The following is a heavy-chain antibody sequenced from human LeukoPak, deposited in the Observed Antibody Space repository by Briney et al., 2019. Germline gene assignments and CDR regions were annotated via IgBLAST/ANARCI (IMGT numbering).Heavy chain of an antibody. D-gene: IGHD1-1*01. CDR3: ARRLEGLDYYMDV. CDR2: TYYRSKWYN. CDR1: GHSVSRNSAA. Sequence: SQTLSLTCAISGHSVSRNSAAWNWLRESPSRGLEWLGRTYYRSKWYNDYAVSVKSRITINPDTSKNQFSLQLNSVTPEDTAVYYCARRLEGLDYYMDVWGKGTTVTVSS. J-gene: IGHJ6*03. V-gene: IGHV6-1*01.